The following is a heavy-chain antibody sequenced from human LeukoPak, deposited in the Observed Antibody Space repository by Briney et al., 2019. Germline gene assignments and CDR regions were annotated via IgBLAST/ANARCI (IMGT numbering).Heavy chain of an antibody. CDR1: GFTFSSYW. Sequence: PGGSLRLSCAASGFTFSSYWMSWVRQAPGKGLAWVANINQDGSEKYYVDFVKGRFTISRDNAKNSMYLQMNSLRAEDTAVYYCARGGGSGYDYNLDYWGQGTLVTVSS. V-gene: IGHV3-7*04. CDR3: ARGGGSGYDYNLDY. CDR2: INQDGSEK. J-gene: IGHJ4*02. D-gene: IGHD5-12*01.